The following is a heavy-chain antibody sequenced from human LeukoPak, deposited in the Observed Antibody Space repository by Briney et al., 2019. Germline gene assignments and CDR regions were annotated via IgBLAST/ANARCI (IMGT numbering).Heavy chain of an antibody. CDR1: GFTFSTYA. CDR2: ISGSGGST. J-gene: IGHJ1*01. CDR3: ANVVVTAIQRYFQH. Sequence: GGSLRLSCAASGFTFSTYAMSWVRQAPGKGLEWVSAISGSGGSTYYSDSVKGRFTISRDNSKNTLYLQMNSLRAEDTALYYGANVVVTAIQRYFQHWGQGTLVTVSS. D-gene: IGHD2-21*02. V-gene: IGHV3-23*01.